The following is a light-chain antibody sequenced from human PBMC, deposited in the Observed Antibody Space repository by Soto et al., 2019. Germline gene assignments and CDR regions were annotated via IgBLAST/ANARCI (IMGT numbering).Light chain of an antibody. CDR3: QQYDILHRT. J-gene: IGKJ5*01. Sequence: DIQMTQSPSSWSASVGDRVTITCQASQDIDKYLNWYQQKPGKAPKLLIYDASNLETGVPSRFSGSGSGTDFTFTISSLQAEDLATYYCQQYDILHRTFGQGTRLET. CDR2: DAS. V-gene: IGKV1-33*01. CDR1: QDIDKY.